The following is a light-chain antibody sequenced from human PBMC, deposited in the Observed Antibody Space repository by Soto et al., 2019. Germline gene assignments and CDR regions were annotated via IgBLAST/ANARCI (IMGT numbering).Light chain of an antibody. J-gene: IGLJ1*01. CDR2: EVT. CDR3: SSYTSSSLYV. V-gene: IGLV2-14*01. Sequence: QSALTQPASVSGSPGQSITISCTGTSSDIGGHHFVSWYQQQSGKAPKLVIYEVTDRPSGVSDRFSGYKSGNTASLTISGLQPEDEADYYCSSYTSSSLYVFGTGTKVTV. CDR1: SSDIGGHHF.